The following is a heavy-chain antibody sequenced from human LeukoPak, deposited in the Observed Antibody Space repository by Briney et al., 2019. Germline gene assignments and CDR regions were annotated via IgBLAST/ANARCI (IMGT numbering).Heavy chain of an antibody. CDR3: ARGQYYYDSSGYYLLQGPFDY. V-gene: IGHV4-31*03. CDR2: IYYSGST. J-gene: IGHJ4*02. D-gene: IGHD3-22*01. Sequence: PSETLSLTCTVSGGSISSGGYYWSWIRQHPGKGLEWIGYIYYSGSTYYNPSLKSRVTISVDTSKNQFSLKLSSVTAADTAVYYCARGQYYYDSSGYYLLQGPFDYWGQGTLVTVSS. CDR1: GGSISSGGYY.